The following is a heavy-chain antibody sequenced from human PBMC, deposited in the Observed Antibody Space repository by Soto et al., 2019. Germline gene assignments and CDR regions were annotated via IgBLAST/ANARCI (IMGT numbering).Heavy chain of an antibody. D-gene: IGHD6-6*01. CDR1: EYSFSNYG. J-gene: IGHJ5*02. V-gene: IGHV1-3*01. CDR2: INAGNGNT. Sequence: QVHLVQSGAEVKKPGASVKVSCKTSEYSFSNYGMHWVRQAPGQRPEWMGWINAGNGNTKYSQNFQGRITITRDTSANTAYMELDSLRSEDTAVYCCASSHSSSSLYFDPWGQGTLVIVSS. CDR3: ASSHSSSSLYFDP.